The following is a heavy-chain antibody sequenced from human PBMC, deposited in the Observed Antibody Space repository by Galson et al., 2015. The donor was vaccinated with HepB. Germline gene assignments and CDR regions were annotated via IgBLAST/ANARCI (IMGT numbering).Heavy chain of an antibody. CDR3: ARGEFTIFGVVSVWFDP. V-gene: IGHV1-3*01. J-gene: IGHJ5*02. D-gene: IGHD3-3*01. CDR1: GYTFTSYA. Sequence: SVKVSCKASGYTFTSYAMHWVRLAPGQRLEWMGWINAGNGNTKYSQKFQGRVTITRDTSASTAYMELSSLRSEDTAVYYCARGEFTIFGVVSVWFDPWGQGTLVTVSS. CDR2: INAGNGNT.